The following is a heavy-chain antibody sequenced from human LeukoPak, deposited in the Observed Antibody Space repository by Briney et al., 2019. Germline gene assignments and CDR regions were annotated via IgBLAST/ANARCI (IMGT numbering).Heavy chain of an antibody. D-gene: IGHD3-9*01. V-gene: IGHV3-30*02. J-gene: IGHJ6*03. CDR2: IRYDGSNK. CDR1: GGSFSGYY. CDR3: AKDPRIYYDILTGYYDHYYYYYMDV. Sequence: QPSETLSLTCAVYGGSFSGYYWSWIRQPPGKGLEWVAFIRYDGSNKYYADSVKGRFTISRDNSKNTLYLQMNSLRAEDTAVYYCAKDPRIYYDILTGYYDHYYYYYMDVWGKGTTVTISS.